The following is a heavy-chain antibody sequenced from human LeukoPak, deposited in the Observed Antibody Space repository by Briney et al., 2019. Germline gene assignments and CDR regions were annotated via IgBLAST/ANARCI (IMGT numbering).Heavy chain of an antibody. CDR1: GGSICGYY. Sequence: SETLSLTCTVSGGSICGYYWSWIRQPPGKGLEWIGYIYHSGRANYNPSLRSRVTISVDTSKNQFSLKLSSVAAADTAVYYCARSYCGGDCYSGGGIVDYWGQGTLVTVSS. D-gene: IGHD2-21*02. CDR3: ARSYCGGDCYSGGGIVDY. J-gene: IGHJ4*02. V-gene: IGHV4-4*09. CDR2: IYHSGRA.